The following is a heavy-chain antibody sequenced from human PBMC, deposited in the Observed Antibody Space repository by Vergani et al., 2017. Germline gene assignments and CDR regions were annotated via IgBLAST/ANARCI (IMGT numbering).Heavy chain of an antibody. CDR3: GIVADFYGLGSRLLDL. D-gene: IGHD3-10*01. CDR2: MYHSGST. Sequence: QLQLQESGSGLVKPSQTLSLTCAVSGDSMSGYYWSWIRQPPGKELEWIGYMYHSGSTNYNPSLETRVTISGDTSKNQFSLKLNSVTAADTAVYYCGIVADFYGLGSRLLDLWGQGILVTVSS. CDR1: GDSMSGYY. J-gene: IGHJ5*02. V-gene: IGHV4-59*01.